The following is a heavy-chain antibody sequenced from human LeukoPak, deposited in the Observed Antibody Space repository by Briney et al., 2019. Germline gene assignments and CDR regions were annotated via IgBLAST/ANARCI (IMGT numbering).Heavy chain of an antibody. J-gene: IGHJ4*02. CDR2: IYYSGST. CDR1: GGSISSSSYY. CDR3: YDRRGLFDY. D-gene: IGHD3-3*01. V-gene: IGHV4-39*07. Sequence: SETLSLTCTVSGGSISSSSYYWGWIRQPPGKGLEWIGSIYYSGSTYYNPSLKSRVTISVDTSKNQFSLKLSSVTAADTAVYYCYDRRGLFDYWGQGTLVTVSS.